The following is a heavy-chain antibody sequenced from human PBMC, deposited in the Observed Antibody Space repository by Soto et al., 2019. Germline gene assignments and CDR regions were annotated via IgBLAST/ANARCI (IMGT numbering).Heavy chain of an antibody. J-gene: IGHJ3*02. CDR1: GYTFTSYG. Sequence: ASVKVSCKASGYTFTSYGISWVRQAPGQGLEWMGWISAYNGNTNYAQKLQGRVTMTTDTSTSTAYMELRSLRSDDTAVYYCARGAVGIVVVPAAMWAFDIWAQGTMVTVSS. CDR3: ARGAVGIVVVPAAMWAFDI. CDR2: ISAYNGNT. V-gene: IGHV1-18*01. D-gene: IGHD2-2*01.